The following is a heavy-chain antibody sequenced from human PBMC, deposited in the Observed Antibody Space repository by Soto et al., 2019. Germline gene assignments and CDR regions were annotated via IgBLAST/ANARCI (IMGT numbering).Heavy chain of an antibody. CDR2: ISYDGSGK. V-gene: IGHV3-30*18. CDR1: GFIFSNYG. Sequence: LRLSCAASGFIFSNYGMHWVRQAPGKGLEWVALISYDGSGKYYADSVRGRFTISRDNSKNTLYLQMNSLRAEDTAVYYCAKDRIAATGTNWFDPWGQGTLVT. J-gene: IGHJ5*02. D-gene: IGHD6-13*01. CDR3: AKDRIAATGTNWFDP.